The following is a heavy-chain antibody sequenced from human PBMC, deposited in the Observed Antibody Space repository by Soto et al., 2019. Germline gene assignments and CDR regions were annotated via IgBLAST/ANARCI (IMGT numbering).Heavy chain of an antibody. D-gene: IGHD3-22*01. CDR2: INHSGST. CDR1: GGSFSGYY. Sequence: SETLSLTCAVYGGSFSGYYWSWIRQPPGKGLEWIGEINHSGSTNYNPSLKSRVTISVDTSKNQFSLKLSSVTAADTAVYYCARELLHYDSSGYYYQRLYYFDYWGQGTLVTVSS. CDR3: ARELLHYDSSGYYYQRLYYFDY. J-gene: IGHJ4*02. V-gene: IGHV4-34*01.